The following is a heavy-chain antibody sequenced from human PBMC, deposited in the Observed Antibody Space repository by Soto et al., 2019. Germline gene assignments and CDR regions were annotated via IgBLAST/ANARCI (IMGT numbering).Heavy chain of an antibody. CDR1: GFSLSTSGVG. J-gene: IGHJ5*02. V-gene: IGHV2-5*01. CDR3: AHRQEGFGETNWFDP. Sequence: QITLKESGPTLVKPTQTLTLTCTFSGFSLSTSGVGVGWIRQPPGKALEWLALIYWNDDKRYSPSLKSRLTITKDPSKNQVVLTMTNMDPVDTATYYCAHRQEGFGETNWFDPWGQGTLVTVSS. CDR2: IYWNDDK. D-gene: IGHD3-10*01.